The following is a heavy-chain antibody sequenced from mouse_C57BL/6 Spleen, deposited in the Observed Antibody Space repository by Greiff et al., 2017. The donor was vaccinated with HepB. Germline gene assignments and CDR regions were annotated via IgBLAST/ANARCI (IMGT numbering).Heavy chain of an antibody. J-gene: IGHJ4*01. Sequence: VQLQQSGAELVRPGASVKLSCTASGFNIKDYYMHWVKQRPEQGLEWIGRIDPEDGDTEYAPKFQGKATMTADTSSNTAYLQLSSLTSEDTAVYYGTKAAIYDGNYGYAMDYWGQGTSVTVAS. CDR2: IDPEDGDT. D-gene: IGHD2-1*01. CDR3: TKAAIYDGNYGYAMDY. CDR1: GFNIKDYY. V-gene: IGHV14-1*01.